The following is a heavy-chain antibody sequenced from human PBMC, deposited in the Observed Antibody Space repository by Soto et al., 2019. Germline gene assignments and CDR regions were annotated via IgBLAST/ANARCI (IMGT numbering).Heavy chain of an antibody. CDR3: AGHPYYDFWSGYYLVPG. J-gene: IGHJ4*02. CDR2: INHSGST. CDR1: CGSFSGYY. D-gene: IGHD3-3*01. Sequence: SETLSLTCAVYCGSFSGYYWSWIRQPPGKGLEWIGEINHSGSTNYNPSLKSRVTISVDTSKNQFSLKLSSVTAADTAVYYCAGHPYYDFWSGYYLVPGWGQGTLVTVSS. V-gene: IGHV4-34*01.